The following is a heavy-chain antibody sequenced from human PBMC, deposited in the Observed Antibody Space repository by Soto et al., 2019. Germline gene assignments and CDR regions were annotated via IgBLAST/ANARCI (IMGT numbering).Heavy chain of an antibody. CDR1: GYTFTGYY. D-gene: IGHD3-10*01. V-gene: IGHV1-2*04. CDR3: ARDLYRRYYDPGDNYYYYCGMDV. J-gene: IGHJ6*02. CDR2: INPNSGGR. Sequence: QVQLVQSGAEVKKPGASVKVSCKASGYTFTGYYMHWVRQAPGQGLEWMGWINPNSGGRNYAQKFQGWVTMTRDTSISTAYMELSRLRSDDTAVYYCARDLYRRYYDPGDNYYYYCGMDVWGQGTTVTVSS.